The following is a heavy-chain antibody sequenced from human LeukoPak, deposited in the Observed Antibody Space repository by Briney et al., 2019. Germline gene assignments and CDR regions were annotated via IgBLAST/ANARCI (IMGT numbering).Heavy chain of an antibody. J-gene: IGHJ4*02. D-gene: IGHD3-10*01. CDR1: GFIFGDNW. CDR2: INPHGTEK. V-gene: IGHV3-7*01. Sequence: GGSLTLSCVASGFIFGDNWMGWVRQAPGKGLEWVANINPHGTEKYYAASLGGRFSVSRDNAKNSVYLQMNSLRVEDAGFYYCGRWGVNAGLDYWGQGSLVAVSS. CDR3: GRWGVNAGLDY.